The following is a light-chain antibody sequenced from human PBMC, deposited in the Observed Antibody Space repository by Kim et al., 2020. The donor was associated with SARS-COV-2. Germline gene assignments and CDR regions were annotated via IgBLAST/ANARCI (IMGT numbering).Light chain of an antibody. CDR2: DVS. Sequence: SMTVTCTGTSSDIGGFNYVSWYQQHPGKGPKLMIYDVSKRPSGVSNRFSGSKSGNTASLTISGLQAEDEADYYCSSYTSSVTACVFGPGTKVTVL. CDR3: SSYTSSVTACV. J-gene: IGLJ1*01. V-gene: IGLV2-14*03. CDR1: SSDIGGFNY.